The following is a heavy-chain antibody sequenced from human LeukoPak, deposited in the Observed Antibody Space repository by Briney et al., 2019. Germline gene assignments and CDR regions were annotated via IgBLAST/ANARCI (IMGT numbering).Heavy chain of an antibody. CDR2: IIPIFGTA. J-gene: IGHJ5*02. D-gene: IGHD6-19*01. V-gene: IGHV1-69*13. CDR1: GGTFSSYA. CDR3: ATSIAVAGMDWFDP. Sequence: SVKVSCKASGGTFSSYAISWVRQAPGQGLEWMGGIIPIFGTANYAQKFQGRVTITADESTSTAYMELSSLRSEDTAVYYCATSIAVAGMDWFDPWGQGTLVTVSP.